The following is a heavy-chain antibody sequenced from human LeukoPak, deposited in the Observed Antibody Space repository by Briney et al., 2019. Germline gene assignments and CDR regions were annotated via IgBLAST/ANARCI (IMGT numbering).Heavy chain of an antibody. J-gene: IGHJ6*02. V-gene: IGHV3-30-3*01. CDR1: GFTFSSYA. Sequence: PGGSLRLSCTASGFTFSSYAMYWVRQGPGQGLDRVAVISYDGSNKYYADPVKGRFTTSRVTSKTTLYLQMFSLRAEATAVYYCARDFRILAARSGYGMDVWGQGTTVTVSS. CDR3: ARDFRILAARSGYGMDV. D-gene: IGHD6-6*01. CDR2: ISYDGSNK.